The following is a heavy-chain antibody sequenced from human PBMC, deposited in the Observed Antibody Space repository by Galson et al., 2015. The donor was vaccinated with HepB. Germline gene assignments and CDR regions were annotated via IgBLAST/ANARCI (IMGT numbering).Heavy chain of an antibody. D-gene: IGHD6-19*01. CDR3: ATTGYSSGWSIDY. CDR1: GYTLTELS. Sequence: SVKVSCKVSGYTLTELSMHWVRQAPGKGLEWMGGFDLEDGETIYAQKFQGRVTMTEDTSTDTAYMELSSLRSEDTAVYYCATTGYSSGWSIDYWGQGTLVTVSS. CDR2: FDLEDGET. J-gene: IGHJ4*02. V-gene: IGHV1-24*01.